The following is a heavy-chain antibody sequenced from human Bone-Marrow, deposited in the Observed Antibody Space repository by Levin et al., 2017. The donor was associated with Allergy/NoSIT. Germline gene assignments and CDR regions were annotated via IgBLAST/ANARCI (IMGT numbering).Heavy chain of an antibody. CDR1: GYTFTSYG. D-gene: IGHD1-1*01. CDR2: ISTYTGDT. J-gene: IGHJ4*02. Sequence: ASVKVSCKASGYTFTSYGITWVRQAPGQGLEWMGWISTYTGDTDYTRKFQGRVTMTTDTSTSTAYMELRSLTSDDTAVYYCARYPSGPDWNFDYWGQGTLVTVSS. CDR3: ARYPSGPDWNFDY. V-gene: IGHV1-18*01.